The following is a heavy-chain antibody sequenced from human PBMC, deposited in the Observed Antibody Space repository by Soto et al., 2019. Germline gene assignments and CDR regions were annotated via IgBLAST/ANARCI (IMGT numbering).Heavy chain of an antibody. CDR1: GFIVSSND. Sequence: EVQLVESGGGLIQPGGSLRLSCAASGFIVSSNDTSWVRQAPGKGLEWVSVIYSGGSTYYADSVKGRFTISRDNSKNTLYLQMNSLRAEDTAVYYCARSMVRGVIFFDYWGQGTLVTVSS. V-gene: IGHV3-53*01. CDR2: IYSGGST. D-gene: IGHD3-10*01. J-gene: IGHJ4*02. CDR3: ARSMVRGVIFFDY.